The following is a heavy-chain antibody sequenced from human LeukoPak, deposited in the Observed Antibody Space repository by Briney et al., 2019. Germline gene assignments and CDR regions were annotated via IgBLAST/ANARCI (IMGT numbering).Heavy chain of an antibody. Sequence: GGSLRLSCAASGFTFSSYAMSWVRQAPGKGLEWVSAISGSGGSTYYADSAKGRFTISRDNSKNTLYLQMNSLRAEDTAVYYCAKYLLNWGSYFDYWGQGTLVTVSS. J-gene: IGHJ4*02. D-gene: IGHD7-27*01. CDR1: GFTFSSYA. V-gene: IGHV3-23*01. CDR2: ISGSGGST. CDR3: AKYLLNWGSYFDY.